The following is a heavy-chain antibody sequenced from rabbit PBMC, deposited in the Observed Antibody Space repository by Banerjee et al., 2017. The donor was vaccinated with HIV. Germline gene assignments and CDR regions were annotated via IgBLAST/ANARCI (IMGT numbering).Heavy chain of an antibody. CDR3: ARGAGYAGDGYAMVYYFNL. CDR2: IYASGST. D-gene: IGHD6-1*01. Sequence: QSLEESGGGLVTPGGSLTLTCTASGFNISSYSIGWVRQDPGKGFEWIGIIYASGSTWYASWAKGRFTISKSTSLNTVDLKMTSLTAADTATYFCARGAGYAGDGYAMVYYFNLWGPGTLVTVS. CDR1: GFNISSYS. J-gene: IGHJ4*01. V-gene: IGHV1S43*01.